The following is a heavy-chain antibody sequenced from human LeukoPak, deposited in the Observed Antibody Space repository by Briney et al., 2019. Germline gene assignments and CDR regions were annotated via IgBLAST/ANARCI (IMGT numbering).Heavy chain of an antibody. J-gene: IGHJ4*02. CDR2: IRYDGSNE. Sequence: QPGGTLRLSCAASGFTFSSYGMHWVRQAPGKGLEWVAFIRYDGSNEYYADSVKGRFTISRDNSKNTLYLQMNSLRAEDTAVYYCAKDQDGDYPYYFDYWGQGTLVTVSS. V-gene: IGHV3-30*02. CDR1: GFTFSSYG. D-gene: IGHD4-17*01. CDR3: AKDQDGDYPYYFDY.